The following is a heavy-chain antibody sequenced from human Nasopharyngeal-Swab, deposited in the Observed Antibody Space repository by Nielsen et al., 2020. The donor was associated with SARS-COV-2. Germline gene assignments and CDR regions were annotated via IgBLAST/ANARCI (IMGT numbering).Heavy chain of an antibody. J-gene: IGHJ4*02. CDR2: IYHSGST. CDR1: GGSISSGGYS. CDR3: AREGNSGFDY. Sequence: SETLSLTCAVSGGSISSGGYSWSWIRQPPGKGLEWIGYIYHSGSTYYNPSLKSRVTISVDRSENQFSLKLGSVTAADTAVYYCAREGNSGFDYWGQGTLVTVSS. D-gene: IGHD1-26*01. V-gene: IGHV4-30-2*01.